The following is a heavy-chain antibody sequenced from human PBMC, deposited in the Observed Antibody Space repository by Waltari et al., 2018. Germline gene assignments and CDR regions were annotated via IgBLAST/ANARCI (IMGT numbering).Heavy chain of an antibody. CDR2: MNPNSENR. J-gene: IGHJ2*01. CDR1: GYAFNTSD. CDR3: ARDASYPHWFYDL. V-gene: IGHV1-8*01. Sequence: QEQLVQSGAEVREPGASVKVSCMASGYAFNTSDINWVRQAPGRRLAWMGWMNPNSENRGYAQQFQGRLIMTSNSAIGTAYMEWTSLTSDDTAVYYCARDASYPHWFYDLWGRGTLVTVSS.